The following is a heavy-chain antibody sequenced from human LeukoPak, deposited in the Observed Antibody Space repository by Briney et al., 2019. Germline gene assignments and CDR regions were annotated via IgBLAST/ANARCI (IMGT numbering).Heavy chain of an antibody. J-gene: IGHJ5*02. Sequence: SETLSLTCTVSGGSISSGSDYWSWIRQSAGKGLEWIGRVYSSGSANYNPSLKSRLTMAVDTSKNQISLNLSSVTIADTGVYFCARGLVVGAGRLDPWGQGTLAIVSS. CDR2: VYSSGSA. D-gene: IGHD3-22*01. CDR1: GGSISSGSDY. V-gene: IGHV4-61*02. CDR3: ARGLVVGAGRLDP.